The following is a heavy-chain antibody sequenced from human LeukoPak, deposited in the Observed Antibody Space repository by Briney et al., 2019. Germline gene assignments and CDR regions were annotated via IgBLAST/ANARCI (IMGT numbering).Heavy chain of an antibody. CDR3: ARAIAVAGRIYYYYYMDV. D-gene: IGHD6-19*01. Sequence: PSETLSLTCTVSGGSISSYYWSWIRQPPGKGLEWIGYIHYSGSTNYNPSLKSRVTISVDTSKNQFSLKLSSVTAADTAVYYCARAIAVAGRIYYYYYMDVWGKGTTVTISS. CDR2: IHYSGST. J-gene: IGHJ6*03. V-gene: IGHV4-59*01. CDR1: GGSISSYY.